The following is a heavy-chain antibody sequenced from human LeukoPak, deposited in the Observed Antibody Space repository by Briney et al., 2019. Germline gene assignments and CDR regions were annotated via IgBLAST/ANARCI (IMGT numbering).Heavy chain of an antibody. CDR3: AKAPRAAAGTYNGMDV. V-gene: IGHV3-23*01. Sequence: PGGSLRLSCEASGFTFSNFALTWVRQAPGKGLEWVSSISASADYTHYADSVKGRFTISRDDSRNTVYLQMNSLGGEDTALYYCAKAPRAAAGTYNGMDVWGQGTTVTVSS. D-gene: IGHD6-13*01. J-gene: IGHJ6*02. CDR2: ISASADYT. CDR1: GFTFSNFA.